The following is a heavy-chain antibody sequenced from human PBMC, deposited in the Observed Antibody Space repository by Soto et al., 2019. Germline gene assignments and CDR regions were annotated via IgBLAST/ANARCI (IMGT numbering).Heavy chain of an antibody. CDR3: ARDATFDSGGYCYVSWFDL. CDR1: GTSIRDSDW. V-gene: IGHV4-4*02. D-gene: IGHD3-22*01. J-gene: IGHJ5*02. Sequence: SETLSPTCVVSGTSIRDSDWWSWVRQPPGKGLEWIGEIFHSGSTNYNRSLKSRVTMSVDKSKNQFALKLNSVTAADTAVYFCARDATFDSGGYCYVSWFDLWGQGTPVTVSS. CDR2: IFHSGST.